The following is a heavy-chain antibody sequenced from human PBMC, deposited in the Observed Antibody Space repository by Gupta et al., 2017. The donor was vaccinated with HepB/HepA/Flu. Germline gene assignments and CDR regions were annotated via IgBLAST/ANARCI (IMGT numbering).Heavy chain of an antibody. J-gene: IGHJ4*02. CDR1: GFTFSRHG. CDR2: IWYDGSNK. V-gene: IGHV3-33*01. Sequence: QVELVQSGGGVVQPGGSLRLSCAASGFTFSRHGMHWVRQAPGKGLEWVAVIWYDGSNKSYADSVQGRFTISRDNSKNTLDLQMNSLRAEDTAVYYCARDQNPNSYGHLDYWGQGGLVTVSS. D-gene: IGHD5-18*01. CDR3: ARDQNPNSYGHLDY.